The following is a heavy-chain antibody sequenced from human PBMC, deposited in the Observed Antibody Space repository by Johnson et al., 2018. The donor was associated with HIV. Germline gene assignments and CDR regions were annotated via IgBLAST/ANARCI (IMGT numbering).Heavy chain of an antibody. CDR2: ISSNGGRT. CDR3: SRGGELSSIGAFDI. Sequence: EKLVESGGGLVQPGGSLRLFCAASGFSFSSYVMNWVRQAPGKGLEYVASISSNGGRTYYANSVKGRFTISRDNSKNMLYLQMGSLRAEDMAVYYCSRGGELSSIGAFDIWGQGTMVTVSS. V-gene: IGHV3-64*01. D-gene: IGHD3-16*02. CDR1: GFSFSSYV. J-gene: IGHJ3*02.